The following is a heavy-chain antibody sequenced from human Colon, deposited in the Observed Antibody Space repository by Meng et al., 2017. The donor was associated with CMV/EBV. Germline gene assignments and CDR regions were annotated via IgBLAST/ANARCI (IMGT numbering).Heavy chain of an antibody. CDR2: ISGSGGST. CDR3: VRGAGLVVTRRTYSYDS. J-gene: IGHJ4*02. Sequence: GESLKISCAASGFSFSSYDMSWARQAPGKGLEWVSTISGSGGSTYYADSVKGRFTISRDNAKDSVSLQMNNLSPEDTAVYYCVRGAGLVVTRRTYSYDSWGQGTLVTVSS. CDR1: GFSFSSYD. D-gene: IGHD4-23*01. V-gene: IGHV3-23*01.